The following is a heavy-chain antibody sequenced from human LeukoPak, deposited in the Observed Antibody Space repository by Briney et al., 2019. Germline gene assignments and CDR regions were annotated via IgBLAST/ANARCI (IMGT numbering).Heavy chain of an antibody. Sequence: ASVKVSCKASGYTFTSYDINWVRQATGQGPEWMGWMNPNSGNTGYGEKFQGRVTMTRNTSISTAYMELSSLRSEDTAVYYCSRGLWELSDWGQGTLVAVSS. V-gene: IGHV1-8*01. J-gene: IGHJ4*02. D-gene: IGHD1-26*01. CDR2: MNPNSGNT. CDR3: SRGLWELSD. CDR1: GYTFTSYD.